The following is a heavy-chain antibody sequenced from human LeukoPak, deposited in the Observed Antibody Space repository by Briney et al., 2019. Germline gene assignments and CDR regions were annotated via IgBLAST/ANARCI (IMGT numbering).Heavy chain of an antibody. J-gene: IGHJ4*02. V-gene: IGHV2-70*11. CDR1: GFSLSTSGMC. CDR3: ARIRHYYGSSGLSSWIDY. D-gene: IGHD3-22*01. Sequence: SGPTLVNPTQTLTLTCTFSGFSLSTSGMCVSWIRQPPGKALEWLARIDWDDDKYYSTSLKTRLTISKDTSKNQVVLTMTNMDPVDTATYYCARIRHYYGSSGLSSWIDYWGQGTLVTVSS. CDR2: IDWDDDK.